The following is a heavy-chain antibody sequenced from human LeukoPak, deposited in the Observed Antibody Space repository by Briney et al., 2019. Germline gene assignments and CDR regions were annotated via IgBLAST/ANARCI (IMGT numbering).Heavy chain of an antibody. CDR3: AVGDGYNYAGFDY. D-gene: IGHD5-24*01. CDR2: INPSGGST. CDR1: GYTFTSYY. Sequence: ASVKVSCKASGYTFTSYYMHWVRQGPGQGIEWMGIINPSGGSTSYAQKFQGRVTMTRDTSTNTVYMELSSLRSEDTAVFYCAVGDGYNYAGFDYWGQGTLVTVSS. J-gene: IGHJ4*02. V-gene: IGHV1-46*01.